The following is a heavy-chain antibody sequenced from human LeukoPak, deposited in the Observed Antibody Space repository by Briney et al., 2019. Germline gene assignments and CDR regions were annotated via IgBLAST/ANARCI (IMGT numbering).Heavy chain of an antibody. CDR1: GFTFSDYY. D-gene: IGHD3-10*01. Sequence: PGGSLRLSCAASGFTFSDYYMSWIRQAPGKGLEWVSYITSSSYTNYADSVKGRFTISRDNAKNSLYLQMNSLRPEDTAVYYCARDRGDGPFDYWGQGTLVTVSS. CDR3: ARDRGDGPFDY. J-gene: IGHJ4*02. CDR2: ITSSSYT. V-gene: IGHV3-11*06.